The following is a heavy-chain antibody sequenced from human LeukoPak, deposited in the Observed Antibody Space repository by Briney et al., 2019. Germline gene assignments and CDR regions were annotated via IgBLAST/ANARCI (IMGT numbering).Heavy chain of an antibody. CDR2: INDSGST. V-gene: IGHV4-34*01. CDR3: ARDLSLDY. CDR1: GGSFSGYY. J-gene: IGHJ4*02. Sequence: SETLSLTCAVYGGSFSGYYWSWIRQPPGKGLEWIGEINDSGSTNYNPSLKSRVTISVDTSKNQFSLKLSSVTAADTAVYYCARDLSLDYWGQGTLVTVSS.